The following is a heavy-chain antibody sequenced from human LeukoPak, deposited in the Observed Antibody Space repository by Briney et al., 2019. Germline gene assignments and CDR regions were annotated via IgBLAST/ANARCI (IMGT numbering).Heavy chain of an antibody. CDR2: INHSGST. Sequence: SETLSLTCTVSGGSISSYYWSWIRQPPGKGLEWIGEINHSGSTNYNPSLKSRVTISVDTSKNQFSLKLSSVTAADTAVYYCAREKSFWSGYYPHHYGMDVWGQGTTVTVSS. D-gene: IGHD3-3*01. V-gene: IGHV4-34*01. J-gene: IGHJ6*02. CDR1: GGSISSYY. CDR3: AREKSFWSGYYPHHYGMDV.